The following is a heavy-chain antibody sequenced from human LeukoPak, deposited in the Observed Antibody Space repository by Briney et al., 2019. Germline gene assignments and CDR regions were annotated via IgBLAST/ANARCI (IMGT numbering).Heavy chain of an antibody. CDR1: GGSISSSNYY. V-gene: IGHV4-39*01. CDR3: ARRGYYDSRGWFDP. J-gene: IGHJ5*02. D-gene: IGHD3-22*01. Sequence: SETLSLTCTVSGGSISSSNYYWGWVRQPPGKGLEYIGSIYYSGSTYYNPSLKSRVTISVDTSKNQFSLKLSSVTAADTAVYYCARRGYYDSRGWFDPWGQGTLVTVSS. CDR2: IYYSGST.